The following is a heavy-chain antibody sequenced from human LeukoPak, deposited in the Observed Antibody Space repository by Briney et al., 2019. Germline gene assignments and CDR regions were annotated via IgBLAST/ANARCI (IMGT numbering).Heavy chain of an antibody. CDR2: IIPILTTT. Sequence: SVKVSCKASGGSFSSYAVNWVRQAPGQGLEWMGDIIPILTTTNYAQNFQDRVTLTADKSTSTAYMELRSLTSEDTAVYYCARNKGVYGDYKYYYGMDVWGQGTTVTVSS. V-gene: IGHV1-69*06. D-gene: IGHD4-17*01. J-gene: IGHJ6*02. CDR1: GGSFSSYA. CDR3: ARNKGVYGDYKYYYGMDV.